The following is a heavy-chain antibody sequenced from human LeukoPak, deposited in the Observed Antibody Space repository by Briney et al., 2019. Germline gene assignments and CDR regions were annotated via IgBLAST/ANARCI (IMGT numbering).Heavy chain of an antibody. D-gene: IGHD6-19*01. CDR2: IYYSGST. V-gene: IGHV4-59*01. CDR3: ARTRYSSGWVDY. J-gene: IGHJ4*02. Sequence: SETLSLTCAVYGGSFSGYYWSWIRQPPGKGLEWIGYIYYSGSTNYNPSLKSRVTISVDTSKNQFSLKLSSVTAADTAVYYCARTRYSSGWVDYWGQGTLVTVSS. CDR1: GGSFSGYY.